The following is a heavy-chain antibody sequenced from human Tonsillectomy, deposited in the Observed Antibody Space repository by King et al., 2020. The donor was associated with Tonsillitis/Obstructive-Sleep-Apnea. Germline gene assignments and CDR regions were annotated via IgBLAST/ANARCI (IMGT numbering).Heavy chain of an antibody. CDR3: ARLYGDYNYYYYYMDV. CDR1: GGSISSYY. CDR2: IYYSGST. J-gene: IGHJ6*03. V-gene: IGHV4-59*01. D-gene: IGHD4-17*01. Sequence: VQLQESGPGLVKPSETLSLTCTVSGGSISSYYWSWIRQPPGKGLEWIGYIYYSGSTNYNPSLQSRVTITVDTSKNQFSLKLSSVTAADTAVYYCARLYGDYNYYYYYMDVWGKGTTVTVSS.